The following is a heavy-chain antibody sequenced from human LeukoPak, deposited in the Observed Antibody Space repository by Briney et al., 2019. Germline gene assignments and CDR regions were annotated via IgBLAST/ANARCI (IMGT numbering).Heavy chain of an antibody. D-gene: IGHD2-2*02. Sequence: ASVKVSCKASGYTFTGYYMHWVRQAPGQGLEWMGWINPNSGGTNYAQKFQGRVIMTKDTSISTAYMELSRLRSDDTAVYYCARKYCSSTSCYITWFDPWGQGTLVTVSS. CDR3: ARKYCSSTSCYITWFDP. CDR1: GYTFTGYY. V-gene: IGHV1-2*02. J-gene: IGHJ5*02. CDR2: INPNSGGT.